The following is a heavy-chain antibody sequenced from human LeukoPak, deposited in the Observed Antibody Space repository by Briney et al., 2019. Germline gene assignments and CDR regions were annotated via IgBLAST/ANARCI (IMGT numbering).Heavy chain of an antibody. CDR1: GFTFSSYA. CDR3: ASIKGYYDSSGYLAY. CDR2: ISYDGSNK. V-gene: IGHV3-30*04. D-gene: IGHD3-22*01. J-gene: IGHJ4*02. Sequence: GGSLRLSCAASGFTFSSYAMSWVRQAPGKGLEWVAVISYDGSNKYYADSVKGRFTISRDNSKNTLYLQMNSLRAEDTAVYYCASIKGYYDSSGYLAYWGQGTLVTVSS.